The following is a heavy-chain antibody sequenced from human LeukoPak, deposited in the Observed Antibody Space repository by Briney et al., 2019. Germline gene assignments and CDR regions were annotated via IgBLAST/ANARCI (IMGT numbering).Heavy chain of an antibody. J-gene: IGHJ3*02. CDR3: ARGPGVGPPTWDAFDI. V-gene: IGHV1-46*01. D-gene: IGHD1-26*01. CDR1: GYTFTSYY. CDR2: INPSGGST. Sequence: ASVKVSCKASGYTFTSYYMHWVRQAPGQGLEWMGIINPSGGSTSYAQKFQGRVTMTRDMSTSTVYMELSSLRSEDTAVYYCARGPGVGPPTWDAFDIWGQGTMVTVSS.